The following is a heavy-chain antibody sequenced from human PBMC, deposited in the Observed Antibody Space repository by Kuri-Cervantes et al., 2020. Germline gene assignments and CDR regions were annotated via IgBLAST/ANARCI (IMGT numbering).Heavy chain of an antibody. CDR1: GYTFTSYD. V-gene: IGHV1-8*02. D-gene: IGHD6-13*01. CDR3: ARAAAAGLYYYYYMDV. J-gene: IGHJ6*03. CDR2: MNPNSGNT. Sequence: ASVKVSCKASGYTFTSYDINWVRQATGQGLEWMGWMNPNSGNTGYAQKFQGRATMTRNTSIRTAYMELSSLRSEDTAVYYCARAAAAGLYYYYYMDVWGKGTTVTVSS.